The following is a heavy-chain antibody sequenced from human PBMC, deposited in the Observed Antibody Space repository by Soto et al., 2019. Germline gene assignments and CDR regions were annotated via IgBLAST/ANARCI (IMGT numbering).Heavy chain of an antibody. CDR2: LSGSGGST. V-gene: IGHV3-23*01. D-gene: IGHD3-10*01. CDR1: GFTFSSYA. Sequence: EVQLLESGGGLVQPGGSLRLSCAASGFTFSSYAMSWVRQAPGKGLEWVSALSGSGGSTYYADSVKGRFTISRDNSKNTLYLQMNSLRAEDTAVYYCAKDLVVRGVIIRVHWFDPWGQGTLVTVSS. CDR3: AKDLVVRGVIIRVHWFDP. J-gene: IGHJ5*02.